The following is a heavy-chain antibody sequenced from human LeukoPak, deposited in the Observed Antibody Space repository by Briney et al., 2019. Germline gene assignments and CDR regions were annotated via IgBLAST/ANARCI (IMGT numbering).Heavy chain of an antibody. CDR3: ARGGTVQDY. Sequence: GGSLRLSCVASGFTFSSYAMHWVRQAPGKGLEWVAVISYDGSNKYYADSVEGRFTISRDNSKNTLYLQMNSLRAEDTAVYYCARGGTVQDYWGQGTLVTVSS. D-gene: IGHD3-16*01. CDR1: GFTFSSYA. V-gene: IGHV3-30*04. J-gene: IGHJ4*02. CDR2: ISYDGSNK.